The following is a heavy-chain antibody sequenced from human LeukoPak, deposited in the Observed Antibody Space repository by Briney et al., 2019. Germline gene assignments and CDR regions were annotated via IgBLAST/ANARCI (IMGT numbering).Heavy chain of an antibody. J-gene: IGHJ1*01. CDR2: IYYSGST. V-gene: IGHV4-59*11. CDR3: ARGGAARLHFQN. CDR1: GGSISSHY. D-gene: IGHD6-6*01. Sequence: PSETLSLTCTVSGGSISSHYWNWIRQPPGKGLDWIGYIYYSGSTNYNPSLKSRVTISVDTSKNQFSLKLSSVTAADTAVYYCARGGAARLHFQNWGQGTLVTVSS.